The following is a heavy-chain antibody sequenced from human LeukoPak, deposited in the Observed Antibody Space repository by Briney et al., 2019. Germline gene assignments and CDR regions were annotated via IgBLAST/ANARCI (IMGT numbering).Heavy chain of an antibody. CDR2: TYYRSKWYN. J-gene: IGHJ5*02. D-gene: IGHD6-13*01. V-gene: IGHV6-1*01. Sequence: SQTLSLTCAISGDSVSSNSAAWNWIRQSPSRGLEWLGRTYYRSKWYNDYAVSVKSRITINPDTSKNQFSLQLNSVTPEDTAVYYCARDPLLGAAAANWFDPWGQGTLVTVSS. CDR3: ARDPLLGAAAANWFDP. CDR1: GDSVSSNSAA.